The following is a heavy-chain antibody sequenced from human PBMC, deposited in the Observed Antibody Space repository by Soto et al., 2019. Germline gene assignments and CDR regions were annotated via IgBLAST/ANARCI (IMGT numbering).Heavy chain of an antibody. Sequence: GGSLRLSCAASGFTFSSYWMSWVRQAPGKGLEWVANIKQDGSEKYYVDSVKGRFTISRDNAKNSLYLQMNSLRAEDTAVYYCAREPRDFYSSSWLDYFDYWGQGTLVTVSS. D-gene: IGHD6-13*01. CDR2: IKQDGSEK. V-gene: IGHV3-7*01. J-gene: IGHJ4*02. CDR1: GFTFSSYW. CDR3: AREPRDFYSSSWLDYFDY.